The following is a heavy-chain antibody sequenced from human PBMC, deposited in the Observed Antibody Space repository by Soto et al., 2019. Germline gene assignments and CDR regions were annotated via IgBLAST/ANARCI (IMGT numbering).Heavy chain of an antibody. CDR2: FDPEDGET. CDR1: GYTLTELS. CDR3: ATGQAGASYFDY. V-gene: IGHV1-24*01. D-gene: IGHD1-26*01. Sequence: ASVKVSCKXSGYTLTELSMHWVRQAPGKGLEWMGGFDPEDGETIYAQKFQGRVTMTEDTSTDTAYMELSSLRSEDTAVYYCATGQAGASYFDYWGQGTLVTVSS. J-gene: IGHJ4*02.